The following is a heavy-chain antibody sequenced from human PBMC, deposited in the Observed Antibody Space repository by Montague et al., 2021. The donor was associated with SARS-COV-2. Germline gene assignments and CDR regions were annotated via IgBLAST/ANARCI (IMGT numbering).Heavy chain of an antibody. J-gene: IGHJ4*02. V-gene: IGHV6-1*01. Sequence: NDYAVSVKSRITINPDTSKNQISLHLNSVTPEDTAVYYCARTSASSDYWGQGTLVTVSS. D-gene: IGHD1-26*01. CDR3: ARTSASSDY. CDR2: N.